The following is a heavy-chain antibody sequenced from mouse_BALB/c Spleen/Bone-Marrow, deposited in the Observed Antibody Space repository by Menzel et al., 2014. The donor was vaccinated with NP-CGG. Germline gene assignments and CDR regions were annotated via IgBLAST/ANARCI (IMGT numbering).Heavy chain of an antibody. J-gene: IGHJ3*01. CDR2: INPSNGRT. V-gene: IGHV1S81*02. D-gene: IGHD2-3*01. CDR3: AKYDGPAWFAY. CDR1: GYSFXTYW. Sequence: QVQLQQSGAELVKPGASVRLSRKASGYSFXTYWIHWVKQRPGQGLEWTGEINPSNGRTNYNEKFKSKATLTVDKSSSTAYMQLSSLTSEDSAVYYCAKYDGPAWFAYWGQGTLATVSA.